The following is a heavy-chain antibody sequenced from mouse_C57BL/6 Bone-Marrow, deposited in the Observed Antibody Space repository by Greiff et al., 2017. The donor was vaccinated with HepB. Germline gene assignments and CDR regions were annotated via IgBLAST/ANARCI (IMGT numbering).Heavy chain of an antibody. Sequence: EVQLKESGPGLVKPSQSLSLTCSVTGYSITSGYYWNWIRQFPGNKLEWMGYISYDGSNNYNPSLKNRISITRDTSKNQFFLKLNFVTTEDTATYYCARWGGFYYDYDSFDYWGQGTTLTVSS. J-gene: IGHJ2*01. V-gene: IGHV3-6*01. CDR2: ISYDGSN. CDR3: ARWGGFYYDYDSFDY. CDR1: GYSITSGYY. D-gene: IGHD2-4*01.